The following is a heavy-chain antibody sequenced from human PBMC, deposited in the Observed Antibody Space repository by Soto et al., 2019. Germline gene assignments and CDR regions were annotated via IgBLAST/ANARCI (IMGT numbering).Heavy chain of an antibody. CDR1: GGSISSGGYY. CDR3: ARTHFRMKANEYYFDY. D-gene: IGHD3-3*02. Sequence: QVQLQESGPGLVKPSQTLSLTCTVSGGSISSGGYYWSWIRQHPGKGLEWIGYIYYSGSTYYNPSLKCRVTISVDTSKNQFSLKLSAVTAADTAVYYCARTHFRMKANEYYFDYWGQGTLVTVSS. V-gene: IGHV4-31*03. CDR2: IYYSGST. J-gene: IGHJ4*02.